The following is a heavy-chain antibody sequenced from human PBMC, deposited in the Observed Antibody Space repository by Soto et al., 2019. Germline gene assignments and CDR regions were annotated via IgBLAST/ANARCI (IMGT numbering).Heavy chain of an antibody. CDR1: GASISSYY. CDR2: MSNSGST. V-gene: IGHV4-59*08. J-gene: IGHJ2*01. Sequence: QVKLQESGPGLVRPSETLSLTCTVSGASISSYYWTWVRQPPGKGLEWIGYMSNSGSTNYNPSFQCRVSRSLDASKSHFSLKLSSVTAAVTSLYCCGSHATDHHGNAEDWYFDLWGRGTLGTVSS. D-gene: IGHD2-15*01. CDR3: GSHATDHHGNAEDWYFDL.